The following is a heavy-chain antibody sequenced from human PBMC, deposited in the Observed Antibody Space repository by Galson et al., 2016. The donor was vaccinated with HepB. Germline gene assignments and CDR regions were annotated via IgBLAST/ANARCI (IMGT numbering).Heavy chain of an antibody. Sequence: ETLSLTCSVSVGSVTSGNYHWSWIRQPPGKGLEWIGDIYYSGTTRYNPSLKSRVTVSLDTSKNKFSLKVTPVTVADTAVYYCARAGVTSGWLTATIKWFDPWGQGTRVTVSS. V-gene: IGHV4-61*01. CDR1: VGSVTSGNYH. D-gene: IGHD6-19*01. CDR3: ARAGVTSGWLTATIKWFDP. J-gene: IGHJ5*02. CDR2: IYYSGTT.